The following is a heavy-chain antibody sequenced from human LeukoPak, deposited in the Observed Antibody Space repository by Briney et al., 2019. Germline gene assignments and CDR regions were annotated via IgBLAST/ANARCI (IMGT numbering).Heavy chain of an antibody. V-gene: IGHV1-69*04. D-gene: IGHD3-22*01. CDR2: IIPILGIA. J-gene: IGHJ4*02. CDR1: GGTFSSYA. Sequence: SVKVSCKASGGTFSSYAISWVRQAPGQGLEWMGRIIPILGIANYAQKFQGRVTITADKSTSTAYMELGSLRSEDTAVYYCASHYYDSSGYGDYWGQGTLVTVSS. CDR3: ASHYYDSSGYGDY.